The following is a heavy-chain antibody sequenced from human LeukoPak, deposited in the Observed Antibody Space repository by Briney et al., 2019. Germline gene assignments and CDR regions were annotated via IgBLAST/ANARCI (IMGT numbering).Heavy chain of an antibody. D-gene: IGHD2-15*01. Sequence: PSETLSLTCSVSGGSISTSSHYWGWFRQPPGKGLEWIGSLYKSGSTYYNASLSGRATVSVDTSKNQFSLKLNYVTAADTAVYYCARQWAEWLLLSGWVDPWGQGILVTVSS. CDR2: LYKSGST. J-gene: IGHJ5*02. CDR3: ARQWAEWLLLSGWVDP. V-gene: IGHV4-39*01. CDR1: GGSISTSSHY.